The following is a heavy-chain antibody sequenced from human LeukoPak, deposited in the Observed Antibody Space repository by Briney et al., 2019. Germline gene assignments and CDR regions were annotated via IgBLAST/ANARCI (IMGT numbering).Heavy chain of an antibody. Sequence: AGGSLRLSCAASGFTFSSYSMNWVRQAPGKGLEWISYISGSSRVIYYADSVKGRFTISRDNAKNSLYLQVNSLRDEDTAVYYCARDMDTSGYTFDYCGEGTLVTVSS. CDR2: ISGSSRVI. CDR3: ARDMDTSGYTFDY. V-gene: IGHV3-48*02. J-gene: IGHJ4*02. CDR1: GFTFSSYS. D-gene: IGHD3-22*01.